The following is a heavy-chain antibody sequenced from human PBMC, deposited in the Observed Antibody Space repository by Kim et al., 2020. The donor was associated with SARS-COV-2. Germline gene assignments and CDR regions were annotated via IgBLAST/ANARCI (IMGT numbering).Heavy chain of an antibody. V-gene: IGHV7-4-1*02. CDR2: TGHP. J-gene: IGHJ4*02. Sequence: TGHPTYAQGFTGRFVFSLDTSVSTAYLQISSLKAEDTAVYYCASLSSSYDYWGQGTLVTVSS. CDR3: ASLSSSYDY. D-gene: IGHD6-13*01.